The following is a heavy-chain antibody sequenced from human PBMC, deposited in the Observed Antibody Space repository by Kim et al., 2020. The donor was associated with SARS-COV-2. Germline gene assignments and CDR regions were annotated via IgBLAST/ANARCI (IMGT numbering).Heavy chain of an antibody. CDR2: IYSGGST. J-gene: IGHJ3*02. CDR1: GFTVSSNY. Sequence: GGSLRLSCAASGFTVSSNYMSWVRQAPGKGLEWVSVIYSGGSTYYADSVKGRFTISRDNSKNTLYLQMNSLRAEDTAVYYCARPYSSSGGAFDIWGQGTMVTVSS. V-gene: IGHV3-66*04. D-gene: IGHD6-13*01. CDR3: ARPYSSSGGAFDI.